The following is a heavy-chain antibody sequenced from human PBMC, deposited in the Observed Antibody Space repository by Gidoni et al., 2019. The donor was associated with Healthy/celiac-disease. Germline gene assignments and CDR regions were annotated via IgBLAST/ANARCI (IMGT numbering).Heavy chain of an antibody. J-gene: IGHJ6*02. CDR2: IFSNDEK. D-gene: IGHD6-13*01. Sequence: QVTLKESGPVLVKPTETLPLTCTVSGFSLSNARMVVSWIRQPPGKALEWLAHIFSNDEKSYSTSLKSRLTISKDTSKSQVVLTMTNMDPVDTATYYCARIRFIAAAGTPYYYYYGMDVWGQGTTVTVSS. CDR1: GFSLSNARMV. V-gene: IGHV2-26*01. CDR3: ARIRFIAAAGTPYYYYYGMDV.